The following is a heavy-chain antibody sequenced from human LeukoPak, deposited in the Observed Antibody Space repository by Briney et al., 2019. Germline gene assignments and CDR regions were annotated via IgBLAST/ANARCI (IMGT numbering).Heavy chain of an antibody. J-gene: IGHJ4*02. CDR2: ISGSGGST. D-gene: IGHD6-19*01. CDR3: AKDRYSSGWYIEN. Sequence: GGSLRLSCAASGFTFSSYAMSWVRQAPGKGLEWASAISGSGGSTYYADSVKGRFTISRDNSKNTLYLQMNSLRAEDTAVYYCAKDRYSSGWYIENWGQGTLVTVSS. V-gene: IGHV3-23*01. CDR1: GFTFSSYA.